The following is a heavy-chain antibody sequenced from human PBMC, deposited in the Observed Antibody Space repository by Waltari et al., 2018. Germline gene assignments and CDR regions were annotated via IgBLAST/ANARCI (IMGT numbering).Heavy chain of an antibody. D-gene: IGHD3-3*01. CDR3: AREARGVALFDY. V-gene: IGHV4-59*01. Sequence: QVQLQESGPGLVKPSETLSLTCTVPGGSLSSSYWSWIRQPPGKGLEWIGYIYYSGSTNYNPSLKSRVTISVDTSKNQFSLKLSSVTAADTAVYYCAREARGVALFDYWGQGTLVTVSS. CDR2: IYYSGST. J-gene: IGHJ4*02. CDR1: GGSLSSSY.